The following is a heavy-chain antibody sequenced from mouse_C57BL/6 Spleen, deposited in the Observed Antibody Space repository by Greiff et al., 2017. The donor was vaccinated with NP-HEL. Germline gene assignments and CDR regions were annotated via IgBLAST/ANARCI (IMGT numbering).Heavy chain of an antibody. Sequence: EVKLMESGGGLVKPGGSLKLSCAASGFTFSSYAMSWVRQTPEKRLEWVATISDGGSYTYYPDNVKGRFTISRDNAKNNLYLQMSHLKSEDTAMYYCARSHTNFDYWGQGTTLTVFS. V-gene: IGHV5-4*03. D-gene: IGHD1-1*01. CDR3: ARSHTNFDY. CDR2: ISDGGSYT. J-gene: IGHJ2*01. CDR1: GFTFSSYA.